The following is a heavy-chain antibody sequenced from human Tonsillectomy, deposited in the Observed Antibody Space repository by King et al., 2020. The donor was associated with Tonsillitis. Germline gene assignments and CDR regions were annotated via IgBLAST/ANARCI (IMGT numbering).Heavy chain of an antibody. Sequence: QLVQSGAEVKKPGGSLKISCKGSGYTFTSYWIGWVRQMPGKGLEWMGIISPGDSDTIYSPSFRGQVTISADKSTSTAYLQWSSLKASDTAIYYCARRGDGYNYAFDIWGQGTMVTVSS. V-gene: IGHV5-51*01. J-gene: IGHJ3*02. CDR3: ARRGDGYNYAFDI. CDR1: GYTFTSYW. D-gene: IGHD5-24*01. CDR2: ISPGDSDT.